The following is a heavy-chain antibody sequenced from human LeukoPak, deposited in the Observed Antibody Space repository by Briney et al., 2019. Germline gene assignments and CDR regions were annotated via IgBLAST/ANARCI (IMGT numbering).Heavy chain of an antibody. CDR1: GFTFSSYA. Sequence: GGSLRLSCAASGFTFSSYAMSWVRQAPGKGLEWVSAISGSGGSTYYADSVKGRFTISRDNSKNTLYLQMNSLRAEDTAVYYCAKMGIAVAGTSPWRTNWFDPWGQGTLVTVSS. CDR2: ISGSGGST. CDR3: AKMGIAVAGTSPWRTNWFDP. V-gene: IGHV3-23*01. D-gene: IGHD6-19*01. J-gene: IGHJ5*02.